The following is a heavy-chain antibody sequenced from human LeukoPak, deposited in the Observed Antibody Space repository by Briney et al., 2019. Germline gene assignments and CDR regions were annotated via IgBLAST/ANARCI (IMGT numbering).Heavy chain of an antibody. J-gene: IGHJ6*03. CDR2: IYYSGST. V-gene: IGHV4-31*03. Sequence: ASETLSLTCTVSGGSISSGGYYWSWISQHPGKGLEWIGYIYYSGSTYYNPSLKSRVTISVDTSKNQFSLKLSSVTAADTAVYYCARAYGGKRQLVPPYYYMDVWGKGTTVTVSS. CDR1: GGSISSGGYY. CDR3: ARAYGGKRQLVPPYYYMDV. D-gene: IGHD6-13*01.